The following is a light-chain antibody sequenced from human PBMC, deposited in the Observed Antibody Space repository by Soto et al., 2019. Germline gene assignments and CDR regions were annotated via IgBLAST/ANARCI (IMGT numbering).Light chain of an antibody. J-gene: IGKJ3*01. CDR3: QHYGTSAL. CDR1: QSVSSSY. Sequence: EIVLTQSPGTLSLSPGERATLSCRASQSVSSSYLAWYQQKPGQAPRLLIYDASRATGIPDRFSGSGSGTDFTLTITRLEPGDFAVYYCQHYGTSALFGRGTKVDI. CDR2: DAS. V-gene: IGKV3-20*01.